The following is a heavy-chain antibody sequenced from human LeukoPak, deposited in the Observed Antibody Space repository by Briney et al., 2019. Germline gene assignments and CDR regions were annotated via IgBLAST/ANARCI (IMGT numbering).Heavy chain of an antibody. V-gene: IGHV3-21*01. CDR3: ARSKGIAAAGPREGMDV. D-gene: IGHD6-13*01. CDR2: IRNNSSYI. J-gene: IGHJ6*02. Sequence: GGSLRLSCAASGFTFSSYSMHWVRQAPGKGLEWVSSIRNNSSYIYYADSVKGRFTISRDNSKNSLYLQMNSLRAEDTAVYYCARSKGIAAAGPREGMDVWGQGTTVTVSS. CDR1: GFTFSSYS.